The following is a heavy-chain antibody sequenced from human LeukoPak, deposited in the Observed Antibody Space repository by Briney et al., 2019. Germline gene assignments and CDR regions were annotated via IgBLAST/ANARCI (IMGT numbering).Heavy chain of an antibody. V-gene: IGHV4-34*01. CDR3: ARGPPYYDFWSGGDYYYGMDV. CDR2: INHSGST. J-gene: IGHJ6*02. Sequence: PSETLSLTCAVYGGSFGGYYWSWIRQPPGKGLEWIGEINHSGSTNYNPSLKSRVIISVDTSKNQFSLKLSSVTAADTAVYYCARGPPYYDFWSGGDYYYGMDVWGQGTTVTVSS. CDR1: GGSFGGYY. D-gene: IGHD3-3*01.